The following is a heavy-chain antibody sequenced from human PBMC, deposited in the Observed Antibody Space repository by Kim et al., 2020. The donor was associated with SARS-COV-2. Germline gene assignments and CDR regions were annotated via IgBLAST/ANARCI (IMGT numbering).Heavy chain of an antibody. Sequence: SVKGRFTISRDNAKNTLYLQMNRLRAEDTAVYYCASSVGATTSRPGAFDIWGQGTMVTVSS. CDR3: ASSVGATTSRPGAFDI. V-gene: IGHV3-74*01. J-gene: IGHJ3*02. D-gene: IGHD1-26*01.